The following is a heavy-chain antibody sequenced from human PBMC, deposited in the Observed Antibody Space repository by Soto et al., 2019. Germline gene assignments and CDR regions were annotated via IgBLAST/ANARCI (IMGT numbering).Heavy chain of an antibody. J-gene: IGHJ5*02. Sequence: EEQLVESGGGLVQPGGSLRLSCAASGFTFSSYGMNWVRQAPGKGRVWVSRIKRDGSDTSYAASVKGRFTISRDNAKSILYLQMNSLRAEDTAVYYCARDDGTGTYYTPSWGQGTLVTVSS. D-gene: IGHD3-10*01. V-gene: IGHV3-74*01. CDR3: ARDDGTGTYYTPS. CDR2: IKRDGSDT. CDR1: GFTFSSYG.